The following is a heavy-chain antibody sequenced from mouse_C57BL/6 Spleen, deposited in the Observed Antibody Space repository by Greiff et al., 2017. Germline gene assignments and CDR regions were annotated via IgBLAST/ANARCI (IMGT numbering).Heavy chain of an antibody. CDR1: GYTFTSYW. D-gene: IGHD1-3*01. V-gene: IGHV1-64*01. Sequence: VQLQQPGAELVKPGASVKLSCKASGYTFTSYWMHWVKQRPGQGLEWIGMIHPNSGSTNYNEKFKSKAKLTVDKSSSTAYMQLSSLTSEDSAVYYCARGDNYEGAYYFDYWGQGTTLTVSS. CDR3: ARGDNYEGAYYFDY. CDR2: IHPNSGST. J-gene: IGHJ2*01.